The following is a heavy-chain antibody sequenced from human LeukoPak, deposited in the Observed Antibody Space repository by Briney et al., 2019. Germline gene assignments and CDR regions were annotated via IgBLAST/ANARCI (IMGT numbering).Heavy chain of an antibody. CDR2: IYYSGST. CDR1: AGSLSSYY. D-gene: IGHD3-10*01. Sequence: SETLSLTCTVSAGSLSSYYWSWIRQPPGKGLEWIGYIYYSGSTNYNPSLKSRVTISVDTSKNQFSVKLSSVTAADTAVYYCERDAGYWYFDLWGRGTLVTVSS. V-gene: IGHV4-59*01. CDR3: ERDAGYWYFDL. J-gene: IGHJ2*01.